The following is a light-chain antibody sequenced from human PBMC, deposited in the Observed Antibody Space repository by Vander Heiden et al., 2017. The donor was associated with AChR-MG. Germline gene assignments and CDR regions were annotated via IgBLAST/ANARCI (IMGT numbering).Light chain of an antibody. J-gene: IGLJ3*02. CDR1: RRTSYY. CDR2: DRT. V-gene: IGLV3-19*01. Sequence: SSALAQYPPVSVALRKTVRITCQGARRTSYYASWYQQKPGQAPLLVIYDRTNRPSWIPDRFSGSSSGNTASLTITGAQAEDEADYYCGTRENSGNQWVFGAGTKLTVL. CDR3: GTRENSGNQWV.